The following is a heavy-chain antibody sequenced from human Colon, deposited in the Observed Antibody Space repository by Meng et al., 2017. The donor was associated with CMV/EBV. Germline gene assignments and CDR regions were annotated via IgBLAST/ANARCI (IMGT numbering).Heavy chain of an antibody. V-gene: IGHV3-30*01. CDR3: ARDAVVGPTSRSGIGYFDQ. CDR1: GFSISLYA. J-gene: IGHJ4*02. Sequence: GESLKISCAASGFSISLYAMQWVRQAPGKGLEWVAVISFDASNKRYADSVKGRFAISRDNSKDTLYLEMNSLRTEDTAVYYCARDAVVGPTSRSGIGYFDQWGQGTLVTVSS. D-gene: IGHD1-26*01. CDR2: ISFDASNK.